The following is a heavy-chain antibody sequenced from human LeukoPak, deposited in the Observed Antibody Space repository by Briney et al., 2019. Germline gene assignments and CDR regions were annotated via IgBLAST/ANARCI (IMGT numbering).Heavy chain of an antibody. Sequence: GGSLRLSCAASGFTVSSSFMNWVRQAPGKGLEWVSVIYAGGRTFYADSVKGRFTIYRDNSKNTLFLQMNSLRAEDTAVYYCARGKRETATITFDYWGQGTLVTVSS. CDR3: ARGKRETATITFDY. V-gene: IGHV3-66*01. CDR1: GFTVSSSF. D-gene: IGHD5-24*01. CDR2: IYAGGRT. J-gene: IGHJ4*02.